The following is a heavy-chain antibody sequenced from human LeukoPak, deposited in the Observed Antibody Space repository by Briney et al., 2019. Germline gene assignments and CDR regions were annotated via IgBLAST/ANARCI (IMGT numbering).Heavy chain of an antibody. Sequence: GGSLRLSCAASGFTFSNAWMSWVRQAPGKGLEWVGRIKSKTDGGTTDYAAPVKGRFTISRDDSKNTLYLQMNSLKTEDTAVYYCTTDWNDEGALDYWGQGTLVTVSS. J-gene: IGHJ4*02. V-gene: IGHV3-15*01. D-gene: IGHD1-1*01. CDR3: TTDWNDEGALDY. CDR2: IKSKTDGGTT. CDR1: GFTFSNAW.